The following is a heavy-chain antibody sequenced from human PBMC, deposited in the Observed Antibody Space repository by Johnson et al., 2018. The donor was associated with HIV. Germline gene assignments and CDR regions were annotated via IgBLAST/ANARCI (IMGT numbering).Heavy chain of an antibody. CDR1: GFTFSSYG. CDR3: AREGYYDSSGYYGAFDM. J-gene: IGHJ3*02. CDR2: IYSGGTT. D-gene: IGHD3-22*01. Sequence: QVQLVESGGGVVQPGRSLRLSCAASGFTFSSYGMHWVRQAPGKGLEWVSVIYSGGTTYYADSVKGRFIISRDNSKNTLYLQLNSLRPEDTAVYYCAREGYYDSSGYYGAFDMWGQGTMVTVSS. V-gene: IGHV3-NL1*01.